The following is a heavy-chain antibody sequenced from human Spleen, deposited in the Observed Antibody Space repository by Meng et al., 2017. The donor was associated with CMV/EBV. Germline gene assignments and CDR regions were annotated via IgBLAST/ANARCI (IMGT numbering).Heavy chain of an antibody. D-gene: IGHD3-10*01. V-gene: IGHV3-15*01. J-gene: IGHJ4*02. CDR1: GFTFSSYA. Sequence: GESLKISCAASGFTFSSYAMHWVRQAPGKGLEWVGRIKSKTDGGTTDYAAPVKGRFTISRDDSKNTLYLQMNSLKTEDTAVYYCTTDYGLYWGQGTLVTVSS. CDR2: IKSKTDGGTT. CDR3: TTDYGLY.